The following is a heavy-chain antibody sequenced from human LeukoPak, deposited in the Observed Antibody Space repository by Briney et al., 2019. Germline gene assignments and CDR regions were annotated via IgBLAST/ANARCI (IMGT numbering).Heavy chain of an antibody. CDR2: INHSGST. J-gene: IGHJ4*02. CDR1: GGSFSGYY. Sequence: PSETLSLTCAVYGGSFSGYYWSWIRQPPGKWLEWIGEINHSGSTNYNPSLKSRVTISVDTSKNQFSLKLSSVTAADTAVYYCARVYGDPGGYWGQGTLVTVSS. V-gene: IGHV4-34*01. CDR3: ARVYGDPGGY. D-gene: IGHD4-17*01.